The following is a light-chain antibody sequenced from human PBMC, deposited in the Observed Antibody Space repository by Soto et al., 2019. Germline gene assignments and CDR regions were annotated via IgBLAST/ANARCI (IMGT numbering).Light chain of an antibody. CDR2: VAS. J-gene: IGKJ2*01. CDR3: QQYGDSPYT. Sequence: EIVLTQSPGTTSLSPGEGATLSCRSSQYIASSYLAWYQQRRGQAPRLLISVASSRDTGIPHRFSVSGSGTGFTLTISRLEPEDVALDYYQQYGDSPYTFGQGTKVEIK. V-gene: IGKV3-20*01. CDR1: QYIASSY.